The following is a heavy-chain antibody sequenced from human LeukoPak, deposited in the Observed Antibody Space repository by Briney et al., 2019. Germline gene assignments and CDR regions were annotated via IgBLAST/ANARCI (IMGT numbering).Heavy chain of an antibody. Sequence: PSETLSLTCTVSGGSISSGDYYWSWIRQPPGKGLEWIGYIYYSGSTYYNPSLKSRVTISVDTSKNQFSLKLSSVTAADTAVYYCARDTYYYDSSGYPNNWFDPWGQGTPVTVSS. D-gene: IGHD3-22*01. V-gene: IGHV4-30-4*01. J-gene: IGHJ5*02. CDR2: IYYSGST. CDR1: GGSISSGDYY. CDR3: ARDTYYYDSSGYPNNWFDP.